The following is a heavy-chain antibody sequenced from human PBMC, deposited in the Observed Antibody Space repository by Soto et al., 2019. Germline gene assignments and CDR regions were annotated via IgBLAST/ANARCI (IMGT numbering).Heavy chain of an antibody. CDR1: GGSISSYY. V-gene: IGHV4-59*01. Sequence: KPSETLSLTCTVSGGSISSYYWSWIRQPPEKGLEWIGYIYYSGSTNYNPSLKSRVTISVDTSKNQFSLKLSSVTAADTAVYYCARDERYSSSWYWFDPWGQGTLVTVSS. D-gene: IGHD6-13*01. CDR2: IYYSGST. CDR3: ARDERYSSSWYWFDP. J-gene: IGHJ5*02.